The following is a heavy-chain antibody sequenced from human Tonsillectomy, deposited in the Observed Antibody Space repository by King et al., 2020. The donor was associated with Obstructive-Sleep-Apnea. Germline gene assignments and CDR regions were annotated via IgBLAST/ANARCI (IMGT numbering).Heavy chain of an antibody. CDR2: ISYDENSK. CDR3: ARESGWTSATIFYGMDV. D-gene: IGHD6-19*01. J-gene: IGHJ6*02. Sequence: VQLVESGGGVVQPGRSLRLSCAASGFTFINHAMHWVRQAPGKGLEWVAVISYDENSKFCAVSVNVRFTISRDNSKNALYLQMNSLRAEDTAVYYCARESGWTSATIFYGMDVWGQGTTVTVSS. V-gene: IGHV3-30*04. CDR1: GFTFINHA.